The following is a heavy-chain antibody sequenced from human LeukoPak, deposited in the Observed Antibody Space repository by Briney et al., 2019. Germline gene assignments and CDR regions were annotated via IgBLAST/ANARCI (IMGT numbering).Heavy chain of an antibody. CDR1: GGSISSYY. CDR3: AREYSSSSGASKYYYYYMDV. Sequence: SETLSLTCTVSGGSISSYYWSWIRQPPGKGLEWIGYIYYSGSTNYNPSLKSRVTISVDTSKNQFSLKLSSVTAADTAVYYCAREYSSSSGASKYYYYYMDVWGKGTTVTVSS. CDR2: IYYSGST. D-gene: IGHD6-6*01. V-gene: IGHV4-59*12. J-gene: IGHJ6*03.